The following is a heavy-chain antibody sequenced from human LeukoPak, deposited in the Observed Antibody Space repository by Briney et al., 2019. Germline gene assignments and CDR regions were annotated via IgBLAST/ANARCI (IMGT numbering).Heavy chain of an antibody. CDR1: GGSINSNF. Sequence: PSETLSLTCTVSGGSINSNFYTWIRQPPGKGLEWIGSIYDSGSAKYNPSFKSRVTISGDTSKNQVSLKLTSVTAADTAVYYCARVAERGYSYGFDYWGQGTLVTVSS. J-gene: IGHJ4*02. CDR2: IYDSGSA. D-gene: IGHD5-18*01. V-gene: IGHV4-59*08. CDR3: ARVAERGYSYGFDY.